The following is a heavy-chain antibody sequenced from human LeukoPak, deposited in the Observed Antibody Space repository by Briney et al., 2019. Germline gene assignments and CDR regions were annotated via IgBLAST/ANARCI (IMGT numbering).Heavy chain of an antibody. CDR2: INPSGGGT. J-gene: IGHJ4*02. D-gene: IGHD6-6*01. V-gene: IGHV1-46*01. CDR1: GYTFTSYY. Sequence: ASVKVSCKASGYTFTSYYLHWVRQAPGQGLEWMGIINPSGGGTNYVQKFQGRVTMTRDTSTSTVYMELSSLRSEDTAVYYCARGYSSSSLDYWGQGTLVTVSS. CDR3: ARGYSSSSLDY.